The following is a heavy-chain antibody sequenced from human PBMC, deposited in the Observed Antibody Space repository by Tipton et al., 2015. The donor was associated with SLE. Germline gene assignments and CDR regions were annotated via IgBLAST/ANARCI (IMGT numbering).Heavy chain of an antibody. CDR1: GGSISSYY. J-gene: IGHJ2*01. D-gene: IGHD2-2*02. Sequence: TLSLTCTVSGGSISSYYWSWIRQPPGKGLEWIGYIYYSGSTNYNPSLKSRVTISVDTSKNQFSQKLSSVTAADTAVYYCARRGWSDCSSTSCYTDWYFDLWGRGTLVTVSS. CDR3: ARRGWSDCSSTSCYTDWYFDL. CDR2: IYYSGST. V-gene: IGHV4-59*01.